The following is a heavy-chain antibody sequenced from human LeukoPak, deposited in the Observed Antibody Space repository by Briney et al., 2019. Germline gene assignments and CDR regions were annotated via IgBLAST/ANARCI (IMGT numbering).Heavy chain of an antibody. CDR2: IIPIFGTA. CDR3: ARGHSDDYGDYGPHIDY. V-gene: IGHV1-69*13. CDR1: GGTFSSYA. J-gene: IGHJ4*02. Sequence: ASVKVSCKASGGTFSSYAISWVRQAPGQGLEWMGGIIPIFGTANYAQKFQGRVTITADESTSTAYMELSSLRSEDTAAYYCARGHSDDYGDYGPHIDYWGQGTLVTVSS. D-gene: IGHD4-17*01.